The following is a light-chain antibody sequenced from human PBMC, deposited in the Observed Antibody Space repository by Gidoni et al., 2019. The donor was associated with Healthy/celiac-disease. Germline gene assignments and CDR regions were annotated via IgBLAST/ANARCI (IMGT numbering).Light chain of an antibody. Sequence: EIVLTQSPGTLSLSPGERATLSCRASQSVSSSYLAWYQQKPGQAPRLLIYGASSRATGIPDRFSGSGYGTDFTLTISRLEPEDFAVYYCQQYGSSPSKGFTFGHGTKVDIK. CDR2: GAS. CDR1: QSVSSSY. V-gene: IGKV3-20*01. CDR3: QQYGSSPSKGFT. J-gene: IGKJ3*01.